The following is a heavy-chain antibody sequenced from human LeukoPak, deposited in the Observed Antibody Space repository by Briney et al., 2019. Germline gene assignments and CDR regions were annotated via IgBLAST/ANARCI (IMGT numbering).Heavy chain of an antibody. J-gene: IGHJ1*01. V-gene: IGHV1-46*01. CDR3: ARSLHYYDNSGLFIQY. Sequence: ASVKVSCKASGYTFTSYYMHWVRQAPGQGLEWMGIINPSGGSTSYAQKFQGRVTMTRDMSTSTAYMELRSLRSDDTAVYYCARSLHYYDNSGLFIQYWGQGTLVTVSS. D-gene: IGHD3-22*01. CDR1: GYTFTSYY. CDR2: INPSGGST.